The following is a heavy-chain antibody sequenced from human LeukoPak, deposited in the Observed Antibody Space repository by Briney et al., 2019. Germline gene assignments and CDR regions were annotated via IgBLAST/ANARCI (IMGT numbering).Heavy chain of an antibody. V-gene: IGHV4-39*01. CDR1: GDPINTSNYS. CDR2: IYYIGTS. CDR3: ARHRSGSYIRYFDF. J-gene: IGHJ4*02. Sequence: NPWETLSLTCTVYGDPINTSNYSWGWFRQSTGKGLEWIGNIYYIGTSDYNPSLKSRVTISIDTSKNQFSLNLRSVTAADTAFYYCARHRSGSYIRYFDFWGQGALVTVSS. D-gene: IGHD1-26*01.